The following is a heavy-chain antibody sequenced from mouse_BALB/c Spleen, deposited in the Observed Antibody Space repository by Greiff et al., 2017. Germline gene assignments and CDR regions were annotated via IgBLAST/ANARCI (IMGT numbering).Heavy chain of an antibody. Sequence: QVQLQQPGAELVMPGASVKMSCKASGYTFTDYWMHWVKQRPGQGLEWIGAIDTSDSYTSYNQKFKGKATLTVDESSSTAYMQLSSLTSEDSAVYYCVRSPYAMDYWGQGTTLTVSS. CDR3: VRSPYAMDY. J-gene: IGHJ2*01. V-gene: IGHV1-69*01. CDR1: GYTFTDYW. CDR2: IDTSDSYT. D-gene: IGHD6-5*01.